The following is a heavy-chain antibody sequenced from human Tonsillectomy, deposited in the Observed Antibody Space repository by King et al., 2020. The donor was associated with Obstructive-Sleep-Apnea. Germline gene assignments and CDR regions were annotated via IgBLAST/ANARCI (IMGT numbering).Heavy chain of an antibody. CDR1: GFTFSTYV. CDR2: ISYDGSNK. D-gene: IGHD3-3*01. J-gene: IGHJ4*02. CDR3: AGNYDFWSGYYQLPCY. V-gene: IGHV3-30*04. Sequence: VQLVESGGGVVQPGRSLRLSCAASGFTFSTYVMHWVRQAPGKGLEGVAVISYDGSNKYYADSVKGRFTISRDNSKNTLYLQLNSLRAEDTAVYYCAGNYDFWSGYYQLPCYWGQGTLVTVSS.